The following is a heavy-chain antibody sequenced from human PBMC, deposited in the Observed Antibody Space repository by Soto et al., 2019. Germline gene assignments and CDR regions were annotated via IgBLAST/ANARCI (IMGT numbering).Heavy chain of an antibody. V-gene: IGHV3-23*01. Sequence: GGSLRLSCAASGFTFSSYAMSWVRQAPRKGLEWVSAISGSGGSTYYADSVKGRFTISRDNSKNTLYLQMNSLRAEDTAVYYCATSPSDIVVVPAAIDFDYWGQGTLVTVSS. CDR2: ISGSGGST. CDR1: GFTFSSYA. CDR3: ATSPSDIVVVPAAIDFDY. D-gene: IGHD2-2*02. J-gene: IGHJ4*02.